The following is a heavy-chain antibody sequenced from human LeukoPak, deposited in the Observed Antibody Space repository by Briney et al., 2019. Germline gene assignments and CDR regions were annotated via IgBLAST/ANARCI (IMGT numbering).Heavy chain of an antibody. D-gene: IGHD6-13*01. V-gene: IGHV3-30*02. CDR2: IRYDGSNK. CDR3: AKLPPGGIAAAGPNWYFDL. J-gene: IGHJ2*01. CDR1: GFTFSSYG. Sequence: GGSLRLSCAASGFTFSSYGMHWVRQAPGKGLEWVAFIRYDGSNKYYADSVKGRFTISRDNSKNTLYLQMNSLRAEDTAVYYCAKLPPGGIAAAGPNWYFDLWGRGTLVTVSS.